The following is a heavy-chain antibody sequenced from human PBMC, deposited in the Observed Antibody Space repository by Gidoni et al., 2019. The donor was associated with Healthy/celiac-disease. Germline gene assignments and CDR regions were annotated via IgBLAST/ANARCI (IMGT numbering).Heavy chain of an antibody. CDR2: ISGSGGST. CDR3: ASPPPLTIFGVPPGAA. CDR1: GFPFSSYA. D-gene: IGHD3-3*01. J-gene: IGHJ4*02. Sequence: EVQLLESGGGLVQPGGSLRLSCAASGFPFSSYAMSWVRQAPGKGLEWVSAISGSGGSTYYADSVKGRFTISRDNSKNTLYLQMNSLRAEDTAVYYCASPPPLTIFGVPPGAAWGQGTLVTVSS. V-gene: IGHV3-23*01.